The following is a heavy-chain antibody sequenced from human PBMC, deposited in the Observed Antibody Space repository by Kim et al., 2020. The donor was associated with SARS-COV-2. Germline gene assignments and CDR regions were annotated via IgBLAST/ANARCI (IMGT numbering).Heavy chain of an antibody. J-gene: IGHJ4*02. CDR1: GFTVSSNY. Sequence: GGSLRLSCAASGFTVSSNYMSWVRQAPGKGLEWVSVIYSGGNTYYADSVKGRFTISRHNSKNTVYLQMNSLRAEDTAVYYCARDLGYADYASFDYWGQGTLVTVSS. V-gene: IGHV3-53*04. CDR2: IYSGGNT. D-gene: IGHD4-17*01. CDR3: ARDLGYADYASFDY.